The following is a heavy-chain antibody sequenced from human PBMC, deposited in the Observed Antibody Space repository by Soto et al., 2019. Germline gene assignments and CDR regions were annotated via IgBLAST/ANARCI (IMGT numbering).Heavy chain of an antibody. CDR2: IIPILGIA. CDR1: GGTFSSYT. J-gene: IGHJ6*02. V-gene: IGHV1-69*02. D-gene: IGHD5-12*01. CDR3: ARLVATKDYYYGMDV. Sequence: QVQLVQSGAEVKKPGSLVKVSCKASGGTFSSYTISWVRQAPGQGLEWMGRIIPILGIANYAQKFQGRVTITADKSTSTAYMELSSLRSEDTAVYYCARLVATKDYYYGMDVWGQGTTVTVSS.